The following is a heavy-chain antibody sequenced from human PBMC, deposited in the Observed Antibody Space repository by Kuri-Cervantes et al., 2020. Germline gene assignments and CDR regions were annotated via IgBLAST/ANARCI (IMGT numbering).Heavy chain of an antibody. CDR2: INPNSGDT. V-gene: IGHV1-2*02. CDR1: GYTFTGYY. J-gene: IGHJ3*02. D-gene: IGHD2-21*01. Sequence: ASVKVSCKASGYTFTGYYIHWARQAPGQGLEWMGWINPNSGDTNYAQKFQGRVTMTRDTSISTAYMELNRLTSDDTAVYYCARTAPVAFDAFEIWGQGTMVTVSS. CDR3: ARTAPVAFDAFEI.